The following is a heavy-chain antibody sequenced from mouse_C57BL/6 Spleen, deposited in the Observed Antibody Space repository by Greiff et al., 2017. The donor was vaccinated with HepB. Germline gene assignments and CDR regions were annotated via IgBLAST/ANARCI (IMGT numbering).Heavy chain of an antibody. D-gene: IGHD4-1*01. CDR3: AAHLTGTFAY. V-gene: IGHV5-17*01. Sequence: EVMLVESGGGLVKPGGSLKLSCAASGFTFSDYGMHWVRQAPEKGLEWVAYISSGSSTIYYADTVKGRFTISRDNAKNTLFLQMASLRSEDTAMYYCAAHLTGTFAYWGQGTLVTVSA. J-gene: IGHJ3*01. CDR2: ISSGSSTI. CDR1: GFTFSDYG.